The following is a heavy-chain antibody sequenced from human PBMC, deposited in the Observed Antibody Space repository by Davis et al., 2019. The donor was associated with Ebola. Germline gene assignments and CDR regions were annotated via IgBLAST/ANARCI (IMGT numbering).Heavy chain of an antibody. CDR2: IIPIFGTA. Sequence: SVKVSCKASGGTFSSYAISWVRQAPGQGLEWMGGIIPIFGTANYAQKFQGRVTITADESTSTAYMELSSLRSEDTAVYYCARASSCSSTSCYTRYYGMDVWGQGTTVTVSS. CDR1: GGTFSSYA. D-gene: IGHD2-2*02. J-gene: IGHJ6*02. CDR3: ARASSCSSTSCYTRYYGMDV. V-gene: IGHV1-69*13.